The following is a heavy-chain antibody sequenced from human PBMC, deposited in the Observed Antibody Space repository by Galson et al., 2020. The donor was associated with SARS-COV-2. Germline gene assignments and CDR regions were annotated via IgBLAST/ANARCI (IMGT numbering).Heavy chain of an antibody. V-gene: IGHV3-30*18. CDR3: AKDWGYCSSTSCPWYGMDV. CDR2: ISYDGSNK. J-gene: IGHJ6*02. CDR1: GFTFSSYG. D-gene: IGHD2-2*01. Sequence: GESLKISCAASGFTFSSYGMHWVRQAPGKGLEWVAVISYDGSNKYYADSVQGRFTISRDNSKNTLYLQMNSLRAEDTAVYYCAKDWGYCSSTSCPWYGMDVWGQGTTVTVSS.